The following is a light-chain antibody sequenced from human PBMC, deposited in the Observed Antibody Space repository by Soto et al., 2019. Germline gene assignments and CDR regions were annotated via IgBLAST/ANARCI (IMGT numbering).Light chain of an antibody. V-gene: IGKV3D-20*02. Sequence: EIVLTQSPGTLSLSPGERATLSFRASQSVSSSFVAWFQQKPGQAPRLLIYGTSSRATGIPDRFSGSGSATDFTLTISRLEPEDFAVYYCQQRSNWPKTFGQGTKVDIK. CDR3: QQRSNWPKT. J-gene: IGKJ1*01. CDR2: GTS. CDR1: QSVSSSF.